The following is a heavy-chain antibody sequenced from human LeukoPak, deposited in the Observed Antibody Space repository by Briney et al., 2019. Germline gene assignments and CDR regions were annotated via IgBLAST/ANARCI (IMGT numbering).Heavy chain of an antibody. Sequence: GGSLRLSCAASGFTVSSNYMSWVRQAPGKGLEWVSAISGSGGSTYYADSVKGRFTISRDNSKNTLYLQMNSLRAEDTAVYYCAKWSVLRFLEWLSTHYYYGMDVWAKGPRSPSP. V-gene: IGHV3-23*01. CDR1: GFTVSSNY. CDR2: ISGSGGST. J-gene: IGHJ6*02. D-gene: IGHD3-3*01. CDR3: AKWSVLRFLEWLSTHYYYGMDV.